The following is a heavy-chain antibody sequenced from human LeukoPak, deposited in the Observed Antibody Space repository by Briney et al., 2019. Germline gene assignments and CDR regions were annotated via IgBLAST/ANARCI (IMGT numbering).Heavy chain of an antibody. D-gene: IGHD1-1*01. CDR3: AREDNDDYYYYGMDV. J-gene: IGHJ6*02. Sequence: ASVKVSCKASGYIFTNYGISWVRQAPGQGLEWMGWISTHKGYTNYAQKFQGRVTVTTDTPTSIVYMELTNLRSDDTAVYYCAREDNDDYYYYGMDVWGQGTPVTVSS. CDR1: GYIFTNYG. CDR2: ISTHKGYT. V-gene: IGHV1-18*01.